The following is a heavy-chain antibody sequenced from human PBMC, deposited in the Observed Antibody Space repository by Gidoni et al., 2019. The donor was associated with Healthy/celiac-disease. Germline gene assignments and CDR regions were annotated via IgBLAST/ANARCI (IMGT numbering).Heavy chain of an antibody. J-gene: IGHJ4*02. D-gene: IGHD1-26*01. CDR1: GFTFSSYS. CDR2: ISSSSSYI. CDR3: ARGGKRGLYFDY. Sequence: EVQLVESGGGLVKPGGSLRLSCAASGFTFSSYSMNWVRQAPGKGLEWVSSISSSSSYIYYADSVKGRFTISRDNAKNSLYLQMNSLRAEDTAGYYCARGGKRGLYFDYWGQGTLVTVSS. V-gene: IGHV3-21*01.